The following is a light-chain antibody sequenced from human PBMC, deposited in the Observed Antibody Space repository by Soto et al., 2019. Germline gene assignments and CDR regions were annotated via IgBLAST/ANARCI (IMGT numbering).Light chain of an antibody. Sequence: DVQMTQSPSTLSASVGDRVTITCRASQSISTWLAWYQQKPGKAPKLLIFDASSLESGVPPRFSGSGSGTEFTLTISSLQPDDFATYYCQQLNSYPVTFGQGTRLEIK. CDR1: QSISTW. J-gene: IGKJ5*01. V-gene: IGKV1-5*01. CDR2: DAS. CDR3: QQLNSYPVT.